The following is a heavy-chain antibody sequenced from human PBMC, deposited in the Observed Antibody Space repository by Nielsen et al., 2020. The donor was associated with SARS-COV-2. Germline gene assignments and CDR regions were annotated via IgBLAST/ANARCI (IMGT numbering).Heavy chain of an antibody. CDR2: SDHSWRI. Sequence: SETRSLTFAVPGGSIRNTYWSWIRQPPGKRLEWIEYSDHSWRINYNPSLKSPATISADTSKDQISLKLTSVTAADTAVYYCARLPAGTVSFDIWGQGTMVTVS. CDR3: ARLPAGTVSFDI. V-gene: IGHV4-59*08. D-gene: IGHD2-2*01. J-gene: IGHJ3*02. CDR1: GGSIRNTY.